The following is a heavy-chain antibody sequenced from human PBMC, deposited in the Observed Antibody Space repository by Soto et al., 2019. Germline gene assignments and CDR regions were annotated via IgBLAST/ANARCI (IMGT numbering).Heavy chain of an antibody. CDR2: IIPIFGTA. Sequence: SVKVSCKASGGTFSSYAISWVRQAPGQGLEWMGGIIPIFGTANYAQKFQGRVTITADESTSTAYMELSSLRSEDTAVYYCARDWDYYYGTDVWGQGTTVTVSS. V-gene: IGHV1-69*13. D-gene: IGHD3-16*01. CDR3: ARDWDYYYGTDV. CDR1: GGTFSSYA. J-gene: IGHJ6*02.